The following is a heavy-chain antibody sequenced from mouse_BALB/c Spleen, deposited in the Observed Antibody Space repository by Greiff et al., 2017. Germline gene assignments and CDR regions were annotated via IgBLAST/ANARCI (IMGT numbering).Heavy chain of an antibody. CDR1: GYSITSDYA. J-gene: IGHJ2*01. V-gene: IGHV3-2*02. Sequence: DVKLQESGPGLVKPSQSLSLTCTVTGYSITSDYAWNWIRQFPGNKLEWMGYISYSGSTSYNPSLKSRISITRDTSKNQFFLQLNSVTTEDTATYYCARYTEDYFDYWGQGTTLTVSS. CDR2: ISYSGST. CDR3: ARYTEDYFDY.